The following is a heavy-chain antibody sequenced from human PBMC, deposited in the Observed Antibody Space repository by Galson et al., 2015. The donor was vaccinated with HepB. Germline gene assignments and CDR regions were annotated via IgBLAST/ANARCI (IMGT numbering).Heavy chain of an antibody. CDR1: GFTFSNAS. CDR2: IKSKTDGGTT. V-gene: IGHV3-15*01. Sequence: SLRLSCAASGFTFSNASMSWVRQAPGKGLEWVGRIKSKTDGGTTDYAAPVKGRFTISRDDSKNTLYLQMNSLKTEDTAVYYCTTDTSMIVVVMNDYWGQGTLVTVPS. CDR3: TTDTSMIVVVMNDY. J-gene: IGHJ4*02. D-gene: IGHD3-22*01.